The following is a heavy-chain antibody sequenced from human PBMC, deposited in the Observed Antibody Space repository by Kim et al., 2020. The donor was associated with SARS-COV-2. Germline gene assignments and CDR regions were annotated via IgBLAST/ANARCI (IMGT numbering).Heavy chain of an antibody. CDR3: ARDDGSTGNAFDI. CDR2: INPNSGGT. D-gene: IGHD2-2*01. J-gene: IGHJ3*02. Sequence: ASVKVSCKASGYTFTGYYMHWVRQAPGQGLEWMGWINPNSGGTNYAQKFQGRVTMTRDTSISTAYMELSRLRSDDTAVYYCARDDGSTGNAFDIWGKGTMVTVSS. V-gene: IGHV1-2*02. CDR1: GYTFTGYY.